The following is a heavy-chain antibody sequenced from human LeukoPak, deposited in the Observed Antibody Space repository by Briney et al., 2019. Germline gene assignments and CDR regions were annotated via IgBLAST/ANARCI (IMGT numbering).Heavy chain of an antibody. Sequence: GGSLRLSCAASGFTFSTYGMSWVRQAPGKGLEWVSAISGSGGSTYYADSVKGRFTIFRDNSKNTLYLQMNSLRAEDTAVYYCAKDVRNSFAAYGMDVWGQGTTVTVSS. CDR2: ISGSGGST. CDR1: GFTFSTYG. V-gene: IGHV3-23*01. J-gene: IGHJ6*02. CDR3: AKDVRNSFAAYGMDV. D-gene: IGHD2-21*01.